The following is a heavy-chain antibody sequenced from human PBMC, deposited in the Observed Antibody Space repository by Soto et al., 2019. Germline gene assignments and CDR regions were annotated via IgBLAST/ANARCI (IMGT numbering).Heavy chain of an antibody. J-gene: IGHJ4*02. CDR3: ARGLPNSGYDLVYDY. CDR1: GYTFTDYY. V-gene: IGHV1-2*02. D-gene: IGHD5-12*01. Sequence: QVQLVQSGADVKKPGASVKVACKAAGYTFTDYYIHWVRQAPGQGLEWLGWLNPTSRATYFSQKFQGRVTMTRDTSISTAYMELSRLTSDDTALYYCARGLPNSGYDLVYDYWGQGTLVTVSS. CDR2: LNPTSRAT.